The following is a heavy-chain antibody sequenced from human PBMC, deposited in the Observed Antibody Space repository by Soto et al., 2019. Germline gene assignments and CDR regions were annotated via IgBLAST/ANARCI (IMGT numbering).Heavy chain of an antibody. D-gene: IGHD3-3*01. CDR1: GGSISSSSYY. V-gene: IGHV4-39*01. CDR3: ARFVLRFLEWLNWFDP. J-gene: IGHJ5*02. CDR2: IYYSGST. Sequence: SETLSLTCTVSGGSISSSSYYWGWIRQPPGKGLEWIGSIYYSGSTYYNPSLKSRVTISVDTSKNQFSLKLSSVTAADTAVYYCARFVLRFLEWLNWFDPWGQGTLVTVSS.